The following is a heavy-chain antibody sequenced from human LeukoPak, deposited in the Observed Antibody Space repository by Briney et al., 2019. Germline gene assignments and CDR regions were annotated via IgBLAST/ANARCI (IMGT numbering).Heavy chain of an antibody. CDR2: ISASGGST. CDR1: GFTFSSYA. V-gene: IGHV3-23*01. Sequence: GGSLRLSCAASGFTFSSYAMSWVRQAPGKGLEWVSVISASGGSTYYADSVKGRFTISRDNSKNTLYLQMNSLRAEDTAIYYCAHARGYNYGRFDNWGQGTLVTVSS. CDR3: AHARGYNYGRFDN. J-gene: IGHJ4*02. D-gene: IGHD5-18*01.